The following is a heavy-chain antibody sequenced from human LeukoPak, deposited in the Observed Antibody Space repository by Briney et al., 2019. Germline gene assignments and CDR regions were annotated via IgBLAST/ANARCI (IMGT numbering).Heavy chain of an antibody. CDR2: IRSDGYHT. CDR1: AFTFSNYA. Sequence: GGSLRLSCAASAFTFSNYAMSWVRQAPGKGLEWVAFIRSDGYHTYYADSVKGRFTITRDNSKNTLYLQMNSLRLDDMGVYYCAKPSGSGVDYWGRGTRVTVSS. D-gene: IGHD1-26*01. CDR3: AKPSGSGVDY. V-gene: IGHV3-30*02. J-gene: IGHJ4*02.